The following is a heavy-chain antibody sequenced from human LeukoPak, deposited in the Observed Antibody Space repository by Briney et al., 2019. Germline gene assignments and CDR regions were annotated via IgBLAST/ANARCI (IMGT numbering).Heavy chain of an antibody. V-gene: IGHV3-23*01. CDR3: AKDGSSWIPYYYYYMDV. D-gene: IGHD6-13*01. J-gene: IGHJ6*03. Sequence: GGSLRLSCAASGFTFSSYAMSWVRQAPGKGLEWVSAISGSGGSTYYADSVKGRFTISRDNSKNTLYLQMNSLRAGDTAVYYCAKDGSSWIPYYYYYMDVWGKGTTVTVSS. CDR2: ISGSGGST. CDR1: GFTFSSYA.